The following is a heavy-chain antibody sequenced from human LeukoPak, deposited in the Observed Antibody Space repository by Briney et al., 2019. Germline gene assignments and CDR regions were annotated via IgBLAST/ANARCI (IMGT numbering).Heavy chain of an antibody. CDR2: INHNGST. Sequence: SETLSLTCAVYGGSFSGYYWSWIRQPPGKGLEWIGKINHNGSTNYNPSLKSRVTISVDTSKNQFFLKLSSVTAADTAVYYCARVLHVGRITYNWFDPWGQGTLVTVSS. V-gene: IGHV4-34*01. D-gene: IGHD4-11*01. CDR1: GGSFSGYY. J-gene: IGHJ5*02. CDR3: ARVLHVGRITYNWFDP.